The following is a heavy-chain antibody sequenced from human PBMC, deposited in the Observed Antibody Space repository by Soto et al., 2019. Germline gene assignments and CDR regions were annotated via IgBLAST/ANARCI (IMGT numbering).Heavy chain of an antibody. J-gene: IGHJ6*03. CDR2: IYYSGST. CDR3: AIVSGTGGGYYYMDV. V-gene: IGHV4-31*11. Sequence: SETLALTCAVSGGSISSGGYYWSCIRQHTGKDLEGIGYIYYSGSTYYNPSLKSRVTISVDTSKNQFSLKLSSVTAVYSSVYYFAIVSGTGGGYYYMDVWGKGTTVTXSS. CDR1: GGSISSGGYY. D-gene: IGHD2-15*01.